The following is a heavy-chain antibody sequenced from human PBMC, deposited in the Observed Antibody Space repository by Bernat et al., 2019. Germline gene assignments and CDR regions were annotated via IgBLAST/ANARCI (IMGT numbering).Heavy chain of an antibody. D-gene: IGHD2-2*03. CDR2: IDPSDYYT. CDR1: GYSFTSYW. CDR3: ARHGDGYCSSTSCPYYYYYYGMDV. J-gene: IGHJ6*02. Sequence: EVQLVQSGAEVKKPGESLRISCKGSGYSFTSYWISWVRQMPGKGLEWMGRIDPSDYYTNYSPSFQGNVTISAAKSMSTADLKWSSLKASDTAMYYGARHGDGYCSSTSCPYYYYYYGMDVWGQGTTVTVSS. V-gene: IGHV5-10-1*03.